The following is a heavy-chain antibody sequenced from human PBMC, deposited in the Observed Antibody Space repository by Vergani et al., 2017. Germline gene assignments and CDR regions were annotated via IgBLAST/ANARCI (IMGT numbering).Heavy chain of an antibody. J-gene: IGHJ5*02. CDR3: ARAYGDYGEVGFDP. CDR1: GFPVSSNY. Sequence: EVQLVESGGGFVQPGGSLRLFCAASGFPVSSNYMSRVPQAPGKGLEWVSVIYSGGSTYYVDSVNGRFTISRDNSKNTLYLQMNSLRAEDTAVYYCARAYGDYGEVGFDPWGQGTLVTVSS. D-gene: IGHD4-17*01. CDR2: IYSGGST. V-gene: IGHV3-66*02.